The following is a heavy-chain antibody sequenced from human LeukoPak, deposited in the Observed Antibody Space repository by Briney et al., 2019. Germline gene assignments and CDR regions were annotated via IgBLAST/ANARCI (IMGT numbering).Heavy chain of an antibody. CDR2: ISSSSSYI. CDR1: GSTFSSYS. V-gene: IGHV3-21*01. CDR3: ASGRGYSYGSEVRGVIIPDPLDY. Sequence: PGGSLRLSCAASGSTFSSYSMNWVRQAPGKGLEWVSSISSSSSYIYYADSVKGRFTISRDNAKNSLYLQMNSLRAEDTAVYYCASGRGYSYGSEVRGVIIPDPLDYWGQGTLVTVSS. D-gene: IGHD3-10*01. J-gene: IGHJ4*02.